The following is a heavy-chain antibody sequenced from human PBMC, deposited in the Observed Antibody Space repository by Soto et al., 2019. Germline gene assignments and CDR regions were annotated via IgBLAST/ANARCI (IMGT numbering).Heavy chain of an antibody. CDR1: GGSVSSGIYY. V-gene: IGHV4-61*01. J-gene: IGHJ5*02. CDR2: IYYSGST. D-gene: IGHD2-2*01. Sequence: SETLSLTCTVSGGSVSSGIYYWSWIRQPPGKGLEWIGYIYYSGSTNYNPSLKSRVTISVDTSKNQFSLKLSSVTAADTAVYYCAREGRLPAAINWFDPWGQGTLVTVSS. CDR3: AREGRLPAAINWFDP.